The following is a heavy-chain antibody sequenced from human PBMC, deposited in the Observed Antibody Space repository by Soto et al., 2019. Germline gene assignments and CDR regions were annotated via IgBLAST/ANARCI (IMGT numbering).Heavy chain of an antibody. Sequence: ASVKVSCKASGGTFSSYAISWVRQAPGQGLEWMGGIIPILGIANYAQKFQGRVTITADKSTSTAYMELSSLRSEDTAVYYCARDGRGSSSSNNWFDPWGQGTLVTVSS. CDR2: IIPILGIA. CDR1: GGTFSSYA. D-gene: IGHD6-6*01. CDR3: ARDGRGSSSSNNWFDP. J-gene: IGHJ5*02. V-gene: IGHV1-69*10.